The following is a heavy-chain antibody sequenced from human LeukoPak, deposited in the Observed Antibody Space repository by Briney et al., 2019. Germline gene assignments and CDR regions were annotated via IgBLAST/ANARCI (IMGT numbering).Heavy chain of an antibody. J-gene: IGHJ4*02. CDR1: GFTFSSYA. V-gene: IGHV3-30-3*01. D-gene: IGHD4-23*01. CDR2: ISYDGSNK. Sequence: GRSLRLSCAASGFTFSSYAMHWVRQAPGKGLEWVAVISYDGSNKYYADSVKGRFTISRDNSKNTLYLQMNSLRAEDTAVYYCARDVLPQRTHRIRWYYFDYWGQGTLVTVSS. CDR3: ARDVLPQRTHRIRWYYFDY.